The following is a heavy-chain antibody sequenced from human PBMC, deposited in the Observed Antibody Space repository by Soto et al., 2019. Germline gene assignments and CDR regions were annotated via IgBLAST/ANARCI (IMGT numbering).Heavy chain of an antibody. V-gene: IGHV4-31*01. CDR1: CGSISSGDYY. CDR2: IYYIGIX. Sequence: SETLSLTCTVSCGSISSGDYYWSWIRQHPGKCLEWIGYIYYIGIXXYNPSLKXXVTISVDTSKXQFSLXLISVTSADTAVYYCARSWRWRRQGLDPWGEGTLVTXS. CDR3: ARSWRWRRQGLDP. J-gene: IGHJ5*02. D-gene: IGHD1-1*01.